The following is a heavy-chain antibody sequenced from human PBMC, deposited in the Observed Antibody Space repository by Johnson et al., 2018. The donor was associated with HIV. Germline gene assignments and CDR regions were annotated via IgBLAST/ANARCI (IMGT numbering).Heavy chain of an antibody. D-gene: IGHD1-20*01. V-gene: IGHV3-11*04. CDR2: ISSSGSTI. Sequence: QVQLVESGGGLVKPGGSLRLSCAASGFTFSDYYMSWIRQSPGKGLEWVSSISSSGSTISYADSVKGRFTISRDNAKNSLYLKMNSRRAEETAVYYCAGGNNWNDEDIDAFDIWGQGTKVTVSP. J-gene: IGHJ3*02. CDR1: GFTFSDYY. CDR3: AGGNNWNDEDIDAFDI.